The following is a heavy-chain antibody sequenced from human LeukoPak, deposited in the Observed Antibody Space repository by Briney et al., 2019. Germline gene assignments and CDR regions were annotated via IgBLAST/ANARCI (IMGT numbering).Heavy chain of an antibody. CDR3: ARGQGIVDKYYFDY. CDR2: IIPIFGTA. CDR1: GGTFSSYA. J-gene: IGHJ4*02. D-gene: IGHD3-22*01. Sequence: SVKVSCKASGGTFSSYAISWVRQAPGQGLEWMGGIIPIFGTANYAQKFQGRVTITADESTSTAYMELSSLRPEDTAVYYCARGQGIVDKYYFDYWGQGTLVTVSS. V-gene: IGHV1-69*13.